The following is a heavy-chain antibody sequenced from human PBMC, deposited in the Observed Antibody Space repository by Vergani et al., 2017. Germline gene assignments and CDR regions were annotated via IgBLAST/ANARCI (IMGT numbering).Heavy chain of an antibody. CDR3: ARDTPPATYFDY. CDR2: IYYSGST. D-gene: IGHD2-15*01. CDR1: GGSISSGGYY. J-gene: IGHJ4*02. V-gene: IGHV4-31*03. Sequence: QVQLQESGPGLVKPSQTLSLTCTVSGGSISSGGYYWSWIRQHPGKGLEWIGYIYYSGSTYYNPSPKSRVTISVDTSKNQFSLKLSSVTAADTAVYYCARDTPPATYFDYWGQGTLVTVSS.